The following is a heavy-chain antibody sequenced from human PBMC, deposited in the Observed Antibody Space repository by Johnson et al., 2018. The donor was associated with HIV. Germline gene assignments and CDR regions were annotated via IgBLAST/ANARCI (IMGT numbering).Heavy chain of an antibody. CDR3: YCTNHIGAGSESKGTFDA. J-gene: IGHJ3*01. D-gene: IGHD3-10*01. CDR1: GFTFSSYW. V-gene: IGHV3-33*03. Sequence: QVQLVESGGGLVQPGGSLRLSCAASGFTFSSYWMSWVRQAPGKGLEWVAVIWYAGSNKYYADSVKGRFTISRDNSKNTLYLQMTSLGQDDTDVYSCYCTNHIGAGSESKGTFDAWGQGTMVTVSS. CDR2: IWYAGSNK.